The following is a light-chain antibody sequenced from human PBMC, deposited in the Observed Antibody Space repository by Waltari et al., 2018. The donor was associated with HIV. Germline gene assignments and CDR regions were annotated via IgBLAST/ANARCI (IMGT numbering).Light chain of an antibody. CDR3: ATWDDSLDHV. V-gene: IGLV1-44*01. CDR1: SSNIGRNT. CDR2: SNN. Sequence: QSELSQPPSASGTPGQRVAISCSGSSSNIGRNTVNWYQQLPGTAPKLLIYSNNQRPSGVPDRFSGSKTGTSASLAISGLQSDDEAVYYCATWDDSLDHVFGTGTKVSVL. J-gene: IGLJ1*01.